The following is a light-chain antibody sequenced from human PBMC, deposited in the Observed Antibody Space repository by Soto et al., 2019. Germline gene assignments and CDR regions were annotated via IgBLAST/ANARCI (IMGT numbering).Light chain of an antibody. Sequence: EIVLTQSPATLSLSPGERATLSCRASQSVSSYLAWYQQKPGQAPRLLIYDASNRATGIPARFSGSGSGTDFTLTISSLEPEDFAGYYCQQRSIWPPWTFGQGTKVEIK. J-gene: IGKJ1*01. CDR3: QQRSIWPPWT. CDR1: QSVSSY. CDR2: DAS. V-gene: IGKV3-11*01.